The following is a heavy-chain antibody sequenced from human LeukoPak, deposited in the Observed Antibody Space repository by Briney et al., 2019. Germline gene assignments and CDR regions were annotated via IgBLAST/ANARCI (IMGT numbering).Heavy chain of an antibody. V-gene: IGHV1-18*01. Sequence: GASVKVSCKASGYTFTSYGISWVRQAPGQGLEWMGWISAYNGNTNYAQKLQGRVTTTTDTSTSTAYMELRSLRSDDTAVYYCARDLPKTKAHDIDYWGQGTLVTVSS. D-gene: IGHD3-9*01. CDR2: ISAYNGNT. CDR3: ARDLPKTKAHDIDY. CDR1: GYTFTSYG. J-gene: IGHJ4*02.